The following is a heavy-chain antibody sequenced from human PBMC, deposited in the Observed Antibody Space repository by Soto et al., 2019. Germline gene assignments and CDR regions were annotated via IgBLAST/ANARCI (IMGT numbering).Heavy chain of an antibody. D-gene: IGHD3-16*01. CDR1: GFTFSTYS. CDR2: IASWSDYI. CDR3: ARGGNYVGLYYGMDV. J-gene: IGHJ6*02. V-gene: IGHV3-21*01. Sequence: EVQLVESGGGLVKPGGSLRLSCAASGFTFSTYSMSWVRQAPGKGLEWVSSIASWSDYIYYADSVKGRFTISRDNAKNSVYLQMTSLRAEDTALYYCARGGNYVGLYYGMDVWGQGTTVTVSS.